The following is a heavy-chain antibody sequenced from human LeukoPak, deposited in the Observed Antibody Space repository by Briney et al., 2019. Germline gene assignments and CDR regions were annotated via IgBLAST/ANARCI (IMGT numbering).Heavy chain of an antibody. V-gene: IGHV4-61*01. CDR1: GGSVSSGSYY. CDR3: ARADIVVVPAAKDDAFDI. CDR2: IYYSGST. D-gene: IGHD2-2*01. J-gene: IGHJ3*02. Sequence: KPSETLSLTCTVSGGSVSSGSYYWSWIRQPPGKGLEWIGYIYYSGSTNYNPSLKSRVTMSVDTSKNQFSLKLSSVTAADTAVYYCARADIVVVPAAKDDAFDIWGQGTMVTVSS.